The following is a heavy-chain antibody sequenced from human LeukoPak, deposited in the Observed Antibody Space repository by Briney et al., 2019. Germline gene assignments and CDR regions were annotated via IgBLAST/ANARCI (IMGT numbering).Heavy chain of an antibody. CDR3: AMSMVREVILSARRANWFDP. Sequence: SETLSLTCAVYGGSFSGYYWSWIRQPPGKGLEWIGEINHSGSTSYNPSLKSRVTISLYTSKNQFSLKLSSVTAADTAVYYCAMSMVREVILSARRANWFDPWGQGTLVTVSS. V-gene: IGHV4-34*01. D-gene: IGHD3-10*01. J-gene: IGHJ5*02. CDR1: GGSFSGYY. CDR2: INHSGST.